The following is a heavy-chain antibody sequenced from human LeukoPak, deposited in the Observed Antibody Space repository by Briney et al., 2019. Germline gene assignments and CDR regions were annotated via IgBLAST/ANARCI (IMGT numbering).Heavy chain of an antibody. CDR1: GGSISSYY. V-gene: IGHV4-59*01. CDR2: IYYSGST. CDR3: ARVDPDSSSTLEVFDY. D-gene: IGHD6-6*01. J-gene: IGHJ4*02. Sequence: SETLSLTCTVSGGSISSYYWSWIRQPPGKGLEWIGYIYYSGSTNYNPSLKSRVTISVDTSKNQFSLKLSSVTAADTAVYYCARVDPDSSSTLEVFDYWGQATLVTVSS.